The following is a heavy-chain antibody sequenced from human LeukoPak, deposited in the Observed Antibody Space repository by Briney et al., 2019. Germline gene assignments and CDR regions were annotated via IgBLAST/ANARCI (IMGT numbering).Heavy chain of an antibody. CDR2: ISGSGGST. J-gene: IGHJ4*02. CDR1: GFTFSNYG. Sequence: GGSLRLSCAASGFTFSNYGMSWVRQAPGKGLEWVSTISGSGGSTYYADSVKGRFTISRDNSKNTLYLQMNSLRAEDTAVYYCARDLYCGGDCYSGGNDYWGQGTLVTVSS. CDR3: ARDLYCGGDCYSGGNDY. D-gene: IGHD2-21*02. V-gene: IGHV3-23*01.